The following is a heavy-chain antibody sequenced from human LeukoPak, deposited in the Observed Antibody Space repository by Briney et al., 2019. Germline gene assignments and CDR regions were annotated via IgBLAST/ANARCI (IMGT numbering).Heavy chain of an antibody. CDR2: IYYRGDT. V-gene: IGHV4-59*01. CDR1: GGSISTYY. CDR3: ARAVIPYNWNVPLGY. J-gene: IGHJ4*02. D-gene: IGHD1-1*01. Sequence: SETLSLTCTVSGGSISTYYWSRIRQPPGKGLEWIGYIYYRGDTNYNPSLKSRVTISVDTSKNQFSLKLSSVTAADTAVYYCARAVIPYNWNVPLGYWGQGTLVTVSS.